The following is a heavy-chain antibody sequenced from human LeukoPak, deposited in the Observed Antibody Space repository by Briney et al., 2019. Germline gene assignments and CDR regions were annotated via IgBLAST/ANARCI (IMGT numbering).Heavy chain of an antibody. CDR3: AKDDRSLTNVVAAN. D-gene: IGHD2-15*01. J-gene: IGHJ4*02. V-gene: IGHV3-23*01. CDR2: ISGSGGST. CDR1: GFTFSSYA. Sequence: QAGGSLRLSCAASGFTFSSYAMSWVRQAPGKGLEWVSAISGSGGSTYYADSVKSRFTISRDNSKNTLYLQMNSLRAEDTAVYYCAKDDRSLTNVVAANWGQGTLVTVSS.